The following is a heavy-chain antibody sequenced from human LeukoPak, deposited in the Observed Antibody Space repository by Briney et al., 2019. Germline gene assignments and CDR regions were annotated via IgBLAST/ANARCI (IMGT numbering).Heavy chain of an antibody. CDR2: ISGSGGST. CDR3: AKDSNSRVIGKMYYFDY. J-gene: IGHJ4*02. Sequence: PGGSLRLSCAASGFTFSSYAMSWVRQAPGKGLEWASAISGSGGSTYYADSVKGRFTISRDNSKNTLYLQMNSLRAEDTAVYYCAKDSNSRVIGKMYYFDYWGQGTLVTVSS. V-gene: IGHV3-23*01. CDR1: GFTFSSYA. D-gene: IGHD3-16*02.